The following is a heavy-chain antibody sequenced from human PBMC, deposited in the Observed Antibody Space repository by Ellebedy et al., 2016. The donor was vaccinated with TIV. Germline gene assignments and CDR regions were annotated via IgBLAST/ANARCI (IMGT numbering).Heavy chain of an antibody. CDR1: GYTFTTYY. D-gene: IGHD1-26*01. V-gene: IGHV1-2*02. Sequence: ASVKVSCXASGYTFTTYYIHWVRQAPGQGLEWMGWINPDSGGTNYAQKFQGRVTMTRDTSITTAYMELSRLRSDDTAVYYCARSWGRTAWAYFDYWGQGTLVTVSS. CDR2: INPDSGGT. CDR3: ARSWGRTAWAYFDY. J-gene: IGHJ4*02.